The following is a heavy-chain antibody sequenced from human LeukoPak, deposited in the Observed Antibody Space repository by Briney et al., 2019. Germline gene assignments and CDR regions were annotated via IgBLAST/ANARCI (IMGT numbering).Heavy chain of an antibody. Sequence: PGGSLRLSCAASGFSFSDFWMHWVRQTPGKGLVWVSRIRGDGYDTNYADSVEGRFTISRDNARHTLYLQMNSLRADDTAVYYCARGPYGSDTWGQGTLVTVSS. CDR2: IRGDGYDT. V-gene: IGHV3-74*01. CDR1: GFSFSDFW. J-gene: IGHJ5*02. CDR3: ARGPYGSDT. D-gene: IGHD3-10*01.